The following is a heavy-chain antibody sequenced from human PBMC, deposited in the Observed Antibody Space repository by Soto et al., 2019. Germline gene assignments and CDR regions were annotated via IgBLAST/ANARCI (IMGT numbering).Heavy chain of an antibody. V-gene: IGHV3-74*01. CDR2: INSDGSST. CDR1: GFPFSSYW. Sequence: PWGSLRLSCAASGFPFSSYWMHWVRQAPGKGLVWVSRINSDGSSTSYADSVKGRFTISRDNAKNTLYLQMNSLRAEDTAVYYCERAATSWLLLYGMDVWGQGTTVTVSS. D-gene: IGHD2-2*01. CDR3: ERAATSWLLLYGMDV. J-gene: IGHJ6*02.